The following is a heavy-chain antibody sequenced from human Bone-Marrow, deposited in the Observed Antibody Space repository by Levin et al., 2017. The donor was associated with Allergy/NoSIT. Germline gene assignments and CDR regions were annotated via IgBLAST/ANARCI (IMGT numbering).Heavy chain of an antibody. D-gene: IGHD4-17*01. J-gene: IGHJ6*02. Sequence: PGGSLRLSCTASGFTFGDYAMSWVRQAPGKGLEWVGFIRSKAYGGTTEYAASVKGRFTISRDDSKSIAYLQMNSLKTEDTAVYYCTRGGLYYGDYGMDVWGQGTTVTVSS. CDR2: IRSKAYGGTT. CDR3: TRGGLYYGDYGMDV. V-gene: IGHV3-49*04. CDR1: GFTFGDYA.